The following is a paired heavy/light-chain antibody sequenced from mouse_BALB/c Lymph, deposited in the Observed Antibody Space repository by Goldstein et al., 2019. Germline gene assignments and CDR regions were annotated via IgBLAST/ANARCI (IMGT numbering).Heavy chain of an antibody. CDR3: ASYYGSGAWFAY. D-gene: IGHD1-1*01. V-gene: IGHV1-7*01. CDR2: INPSTGYT. J-gene: IGHJ3*01. Sequence: QVQLQQSGAELAKPGASVKMSCKASGYTFTSYWMHWVKQRPGQGLEWIGYINPSTGYTEYNQKFKDKATLTADKSSSTAYMQLSSLTSEDSAVYYCASYYGSGAWFAYWGQGTLVTVSA. CDR1: GYTFTSYW.
Light chain of an antibody. CDR1: SSISSSN. CDR3: QQWSSYPLT. Sequence: EIVLTQSPALMAASPGEKVTITCSVSSSISSSNLHWYQQKSETSPKPWIYGTSNLASGVPVRFSGSGSGTSYSLTISSMEAEDAATYYCQQWSSYPLTFGAGTKLELK. V-gene: IGKV4-53*01. CDR2: GTS. J-gene: IGKJ5*01.